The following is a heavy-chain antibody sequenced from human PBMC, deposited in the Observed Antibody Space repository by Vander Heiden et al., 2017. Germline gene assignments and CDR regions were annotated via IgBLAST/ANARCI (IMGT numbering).Heavy chain of an antibody. J-gene: IGHJ4*02. D-gene: IGHD3-3*02. Sequence: QLQLQESGPGLVKPSETLSLTCTVSGGSISSSTYYWGWIRQPPGKGLEWIGSIYYTGTIDDNPSLKSRVTISGDTSKNQLSMRMSSVTAADTAVYYCARLATNFDYWGQGTLVTVSS. V-gene: IGHV4-39*01. CDR3: ARLATNFDY. CDR1: GGSISSSTYY. CDR2: IYYTGTI.